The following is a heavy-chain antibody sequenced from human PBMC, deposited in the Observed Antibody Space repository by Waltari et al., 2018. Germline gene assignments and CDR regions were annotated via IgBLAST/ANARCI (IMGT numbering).Heavy chain of an antibody. D-gene: IGHD3-22*01. CDR3: AAPSYYYDSSGYPMDAFDI. CDR1: GSTLTSRH. CDR2: ITPFNGNT. Sequence: QIQLVQSGAEVKKTGSSGKVSCKASGSTLTSRHLHCVRHAPAPVLEWRGWITPFNGNTHYAQKFQDRVTITRDRSMSTAYMELSSLRSEDTAMYYCAAPSYYYDSSGYPMDAFDIWGQGTMVTVSS. J-gene: IGHJ3*02. V-gene: IGHV1-45*02.